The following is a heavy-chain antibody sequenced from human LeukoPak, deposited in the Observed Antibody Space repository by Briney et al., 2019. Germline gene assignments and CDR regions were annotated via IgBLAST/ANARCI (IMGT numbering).Heavy chain of an antibody. D-gene: IGHD3-22*01. CDR3: TRASRNSRDHYFFDS. Sequence: GGSLRLSCAASAXTFSDHYMDWVRQSPGKGQEWVGRIRNKLKGSTTEYAASVKGRFTISRDDSQNLLYLQMNTLIIEDTALYFCTRASRNSRDHYFFDSWGQGTLVTVSS. J-gene: IGHJ4*02. CDR2: IRNKLKGSTT. CDR1: AXTFSDHY. V-gene: IGHV3-72*01.